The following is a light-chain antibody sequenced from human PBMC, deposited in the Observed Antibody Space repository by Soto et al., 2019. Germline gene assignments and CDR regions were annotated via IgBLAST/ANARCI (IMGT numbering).Light chain of an antibody. CDR2: WAS. CDR1: QSVLHSPTNNNY. J-gene: IGKJ1*01. V-gene: IGKV4-1*01. Sequence: DIVMTQSPDSLAVSLGERATINCKSSQSVLHSPTNNNYLAWYQKKPGQPPKLLIYWASTRESGVPDRFSGSGSGTDFTLTINRLQAEDAAVYYCHQYYAIPRTVGQGTKVEIK. CDR3: HQYYAIPRT.